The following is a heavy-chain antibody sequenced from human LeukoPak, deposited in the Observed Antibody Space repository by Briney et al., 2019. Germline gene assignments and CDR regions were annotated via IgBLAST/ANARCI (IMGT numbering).Heavy chain of an antibody. V-gene: IGHV4-59*01. CDR2: IYNSGST. J-gene: IGHJ4*02. CDR1: GGSISIYY. CDR3: TRDRELGF. D-gene: IGHD1-26*01. Sequence: PSETLSLTCTVSGGSISIYYWNWIRQPPGKGLEWIGSIYNSGSTTYNPSLKSRVTISGDTSKNQFSLRLSSVTAADTAVYYCTRDRELGFWGQGTLVTVSS.